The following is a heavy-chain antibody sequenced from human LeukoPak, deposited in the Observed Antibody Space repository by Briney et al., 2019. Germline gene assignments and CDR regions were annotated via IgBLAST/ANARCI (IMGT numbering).Heavy chain of an antibody. Sequence: GASVKVSCKASGGTFSSYAISWVRKAPGQGLEWMGRIIPILGIANYAQKFQGRVTITADKSTSTAYMELSSLRSEDTAVYYCARDGRVGYCSSTSRYSSYFDYWGQGTLVTVSS. D-gene: IGHD2-2*01. J-gene: IGHJ4*02. CDR2: IIPILGIA. CDR3: ARDGRVGYCSSTSRYSSYFDY. CDR1: GGTFSSYA. V-gene: IGHV1-69*04.